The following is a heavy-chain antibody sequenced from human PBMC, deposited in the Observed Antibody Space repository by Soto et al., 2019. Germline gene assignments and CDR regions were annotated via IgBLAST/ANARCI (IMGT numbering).Heavy chain of an antibody. D-gene: IGHD2-8*01. CDR2: IAPIGYST. V-gene: IGHV3-23*01. J-gene: IGHJ4*02. Sequence: EVQLLESGGDLVQPGGSLRLSCAVSGLTFRNHAMSWVRQAPGKGLEWVSTIAPIGYSTHYAGSVEGRFTISRDDSKSTLDLQMNSLRADDTAVYYCVSWVSPHFDYWGQGTLVSVSS. CDR1: GLTFRNHA. CDR3: VSWVSPHFDY.